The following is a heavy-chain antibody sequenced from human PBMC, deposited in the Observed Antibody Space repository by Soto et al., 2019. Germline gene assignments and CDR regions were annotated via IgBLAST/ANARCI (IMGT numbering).Heavy chain of an antibody. CDR1: GFTFSSYA. V-gene: IGHV3-30-3*01. CDR2: ISYDGSNK. Sequence: QVQLVESGGGVVQPGRSLRLSCAASGFTFSSYAMHWVRQAPGKGLEWVAVISYDGSNKYYADSVKGRFTISRDNSKNTLYLQMNSLRAEDTAVYYCARDYCSGGSCLVGGMDVLGQGTTVTVSS. J-gene: IGHJ6*02. CDR3: ARDYCSGGSCLVGGMDV. D-gene: IGHD2-15*01.